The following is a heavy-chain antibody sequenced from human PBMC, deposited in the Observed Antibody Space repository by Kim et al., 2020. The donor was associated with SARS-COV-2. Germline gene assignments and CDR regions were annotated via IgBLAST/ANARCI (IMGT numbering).Heavy chain of an antibody. CDR2: IYPGDSDT. CDR1: GYSFTSYW. D-gene: IGHD3-22*01. J-gene: IGHJ3*02. V-gene: IGHV5-51*01. CDR3: ARLQDFLYDSSVRDAFDI. Sequence: GGSLKISCKGSGYSFTSYWIGWVRQMPGKGLEWMGIIYPGDSDTRYSPSFQGQVTISADKSISTAYLQWSSLKASDTAMYYCARLQDFLYDSSVRDAFDIWGQGTMVTVSS.